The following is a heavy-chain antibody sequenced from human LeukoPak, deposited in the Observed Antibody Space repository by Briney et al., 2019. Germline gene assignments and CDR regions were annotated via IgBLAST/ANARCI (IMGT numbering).Heavy chain of an antibody. CDR3: VRFENWNDPSGYQEY. J-gene: IGHJ4*02. V-gene: IGHV1-2*06. Sequence: ASVKVSCKASGYTFTSYAMNWVRQVPGRGFEWMGRINSNSGGTRYPQEFQGRVTMTRDTSISTAYMELTSLKSDDTAVYYCVRFENWNDPSGYQEYWGQGTLVTVSS. CDR1: GYTFTSYA. D-gene: IGHD1-1*01. CDR2: INSNSGGT.